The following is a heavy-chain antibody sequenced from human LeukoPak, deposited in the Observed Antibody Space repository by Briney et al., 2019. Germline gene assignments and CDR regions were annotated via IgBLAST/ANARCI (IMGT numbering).Heavy chain of an antibody. J-gene: IGHJ5*02. CDR3: ARGVGYCSSTSCYWWFGP. CDR1: GFTFSGYW. Sequence: GGSLRLSCAASGFTFSGYWMHWVRQAPGKGLVWVSRINSDGSSTSYADSVKGRFTISRDNAKNTLYLQMNSLRAEDTAVYYCARGVGYCSSTSCYWWFGPWGQGTLVTVSS. D-gene: IGHD2-2*01. CDR2: INSDGSST. V-gene: IGHV3-74*01.